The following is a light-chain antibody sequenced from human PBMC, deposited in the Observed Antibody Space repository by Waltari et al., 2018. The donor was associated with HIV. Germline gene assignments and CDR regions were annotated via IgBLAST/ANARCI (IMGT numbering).Light chain of an antibody. Sequence: SYVLTQPPSVSVAPGQTARITCGGNNIGSESVHWYQQKPGQAPVVVVYDDSDRPSGIPERFSGSNSGNTANLTVSRVEAGDEADYYCQVWDSSSDRYVFGTGTKVTVL. CDR3: QVWDSSSDRYV. CDR1: NIGSES. CDR2: DDS. V-gene: IGLV3-21*02. J-gene: IGLJ1*01.